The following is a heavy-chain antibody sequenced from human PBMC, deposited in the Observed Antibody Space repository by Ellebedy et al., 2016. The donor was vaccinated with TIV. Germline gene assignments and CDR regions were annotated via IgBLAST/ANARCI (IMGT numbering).Heavy chain of an antibody. Sequence: GESLKISCAASGFTFSNAWMNWVRQAPGKGLEWVGRIKSKTDGGTTDYAAPVKGRFTISRDDSKNTLYLQMNSLKTEDTAVYYCTTDGVVAHYYSMDVWGQGTTVTVSS. D-gene: IGHD2-2*01. V-gene: IGHV3-15*07. CDR2: IKSKTDGGTT. J-gene: IGHJ6*02. CDR3: TTDGVVAHYYSMDV. CDR1: GFTFSNAW.